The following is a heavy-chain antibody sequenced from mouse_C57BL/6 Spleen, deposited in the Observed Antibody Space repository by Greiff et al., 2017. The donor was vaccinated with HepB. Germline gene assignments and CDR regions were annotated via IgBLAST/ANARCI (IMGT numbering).Heavy chain of an antibody. V-gene: IGHV1-53*01. CDR3: AKNYYDYDVFAY. D-gene: IGHD2-4*01. Sequence: VHLVESGTELVKPGASVKLSCKASGYTFTSYWMHWVKQRPGQGLEWIGNINPSNGGTNYNEKFKSKATLTVDKSSSTAYMQLSSLTSEDSAVYYCAKNYYDYDVFAYWGQGTLVTVSA. CDR1: GYTFTSYW. J-gene: IGHJ3*01. CDR2: INPSNGGT.